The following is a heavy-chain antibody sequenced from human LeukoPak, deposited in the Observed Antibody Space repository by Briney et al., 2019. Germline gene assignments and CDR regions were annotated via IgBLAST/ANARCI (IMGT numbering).Heavy chain of an antibody. V-gene: IGHV4-59*01. Sequence: SETLSLTCTVPGASISDYYWSWIRQPPEKGLECIGYIFYRGNTNYNPSLKSRVTMSLDTSKNQFSLKLKSVTAADTAVYYCGRVANSGGMYFDYWGQGTLVTVSS. CDR1: GASISDYY. CDR3: GRVANSGGMYFDY. CDR2: IFYRGNT. D-gene: IGHD1-1*01. J-gene: IGHJ4*02.